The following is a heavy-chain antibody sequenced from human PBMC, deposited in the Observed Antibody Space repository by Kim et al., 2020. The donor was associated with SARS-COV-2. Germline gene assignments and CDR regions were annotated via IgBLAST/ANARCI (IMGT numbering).Heavy chain of an antibody. CDR3: GRDYSD. CDR2: GSGK. J-gene: IGHJ4*02. Sequence: GSGKYYVESVKGRFTISRDNAKNSLSLQMNGLRDEDTAVYYCGRDYSDWGQGTLVTVSS. V-gene: IGHV3-7*01. D-gene: IGHD6-13*01.